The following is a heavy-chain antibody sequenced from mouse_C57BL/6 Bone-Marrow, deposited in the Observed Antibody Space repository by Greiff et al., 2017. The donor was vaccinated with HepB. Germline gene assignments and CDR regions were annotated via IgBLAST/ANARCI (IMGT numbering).Heavy chain of an antibody. CDR3: ARYSNYVFCY. CDR2: IDPRSGNT. V-gene: IGHV1-81*01. J-gene: IGHJ2*01. Sequence: VQLQQSGAELARPGASVKLSCKASGYTFTSDGISWGKQRTGEGLEWIGEIDPRSGNTYYNEKFKGTAPLTADKSSCTAYMELRSLSSEDSAVYFCARYSNYVFCYWGQGTTLPVSS. D-gene: IGHD2-5*01. CDR1: GYTFTSDG.